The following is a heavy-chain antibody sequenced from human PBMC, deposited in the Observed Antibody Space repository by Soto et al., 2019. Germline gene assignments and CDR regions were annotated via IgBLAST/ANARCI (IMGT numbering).Heavy chain of an antibody. D-gene: IGHD4-4*01. V-gene: IGHV4-61*08. CDR2: IYNSRAT. CDR3: ARLHEPPDF. Sequence: LETLSLTCAVSGGSISSGGYYWSWIRQPPGKGLEWIGYIYNSRATSYNPSLKSRVSISVDTSKNQFSLKLSSVTAADTAVYYCARLHEPPDFWGQGTLATVSS. J-gene: IGHJ4*02. CDR1: GGSISSGGYY.